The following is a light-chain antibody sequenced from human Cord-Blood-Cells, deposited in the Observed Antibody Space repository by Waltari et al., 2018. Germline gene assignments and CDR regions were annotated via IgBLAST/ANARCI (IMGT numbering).Light chain of an antibody. CDR1: SRDVGSYNL. J-gene: IGLJ1*01. CDR2: EGR. Sequence: QSALIQPASVSGSPGQGINLSCTGTSRDVGSYNLFSWYQQHPGKAPNLMIYEGRKRPSGVSNRFSGSKSGNTASLTISGLRADDEADYYCCSYAGSSTYVFGTGTKVTVL. V-gene: IGLV2-23*01. CDR3: CSYAGSSTYV.